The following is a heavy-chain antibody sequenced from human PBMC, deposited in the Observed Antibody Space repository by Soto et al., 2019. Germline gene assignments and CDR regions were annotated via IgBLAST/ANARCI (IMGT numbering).Heavy chain of an antibody. V-gene: IGHV4-59*01. CDR3: ARSNSWAQFYHYYGMDV. D-gene: IGHD6-13*01. Sequence: SETLSLTCTVSGGSISIYYWSWIRQSPGKGLEWIGQIYYSGSSYYKPSLMSRVTISVDTSKNQFSMKLSSVTAADTAVYYCARSNSWAQFYHYYGMDVWGQGTTVTVSS. J-gene: IGHJ6*02. CDR1: GGSISIYY. CDR2: IYYSGSS.